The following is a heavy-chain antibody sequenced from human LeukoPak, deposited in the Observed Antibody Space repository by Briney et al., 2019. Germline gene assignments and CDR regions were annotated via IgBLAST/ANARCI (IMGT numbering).Heavy chain of an antibody. Sequence: ASVKVSCKASGYTFTGYYMHWVRQAPGQGLEWMGYIYPNSGATKYAQKFQGRVTMTRDTSISTAYMELSRLRSDDTAVYYCGTLLSNGPFDYWGQGSLVNFSS. CDR1: GYTFTGYY. J-gene: IGHJ4*02. CDR2: IYPNSGAT. V-gene: IGHV1-2*02. CDR3: GTLLSNGPFDY.